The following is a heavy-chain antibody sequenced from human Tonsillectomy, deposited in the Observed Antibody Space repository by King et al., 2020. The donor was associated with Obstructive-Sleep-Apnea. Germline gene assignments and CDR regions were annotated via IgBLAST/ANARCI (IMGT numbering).Heavy chain of an antibody. V-gene: IGHV3-48*04. CDR3: ARRMTYSSSSGGALDY. Sequence: VQLVESGGGLVQPGGSLRLSCAASGFTFSTYSMNWVRQAPGKGLEWGSYISSSGSTIYYSDSVKGRFTISRDNAKNSLYLQMNRLRAEDTAVYYCARRMTYSSSSGGALDYWGQGTLVTVSS. CDR1: GFTFSTYS. D-gene: IGHD6-6*01. J-gene: IGHJ4*02. CDR2: ISSSGSTI.